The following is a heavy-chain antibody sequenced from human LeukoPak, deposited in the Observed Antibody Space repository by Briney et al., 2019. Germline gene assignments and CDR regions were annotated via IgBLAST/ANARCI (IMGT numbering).Heavy chain of an antibody. Sequence: GGSLRLSCAASGSTFSNYGMHWVRQAPGKGLEWVSYISSSGSTIYYADSVKGRFTISRDNAKNSLYLQMNSLRAEDTAVYYCARTGREPYESFDYWGQGTLVTVSS. CDR3: ARTGREPYESFDY. J-gene: IGHJ4*02. V-gene: IGHV3-48*04. D-gene: IGHD1-14*01. CDR1: GSTFSNYG. CDR2: ISSSGSTI.